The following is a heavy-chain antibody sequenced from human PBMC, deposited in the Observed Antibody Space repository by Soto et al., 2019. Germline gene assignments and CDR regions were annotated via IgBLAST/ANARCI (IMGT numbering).Heavy chain of an antibody. J-gene: IGHJ5*02. Sequence: QVQLQESGPGLVKPSETLSLTCTVSGGSISSYYWSWIRQPPGKGLEWIGYIYYSGSTNYNPSLKSRVTISVDTSKNQFSLKLSSVTAADTAVYYCARSDPLRYFDWPTNWFDPWGQGTLVTVSS. CDR3: ARSDPLRYFDWPTNWFDP. CDR1: GGSISSYY. D-gene: IGHD3-9*01. V-gene: IGHV4-59*08. CDR2: IYYSGST.